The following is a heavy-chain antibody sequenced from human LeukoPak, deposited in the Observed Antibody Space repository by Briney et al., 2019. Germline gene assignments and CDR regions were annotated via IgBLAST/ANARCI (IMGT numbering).Heavy chain of an antibody. V-gene: IGHV1-69*05. J-gene: IGHJ6*03. Sequence: GASVKVSCKASGGTFSSCAISWVRQAPGQGLEWMGRIIPIFGTANYAQKFQGRVTITTDESTSTAYMELSSLRSEDTAVYYCASGSYYDFWSGYSRYYYYYMDVWGKGTTVTVSS. D-gene: IGHD3-3*01. CDR2: IIPIFGTA. CDR1: GGTFSSCA. CDR3: ASGSYYDFWSGYSRYYYYYMDV.